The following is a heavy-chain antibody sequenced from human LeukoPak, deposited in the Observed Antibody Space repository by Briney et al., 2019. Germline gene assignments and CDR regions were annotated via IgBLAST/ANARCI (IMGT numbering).Heavy chain of an antibody. CDR1: GFSFSSYG. CDR2: ISGSGDST. V-gene: IGHV3-23*01. Sequence: GGSLSLFCAASGFSFSSYGMNWVRQAPGKGLEWVSGISGSGDSTNYADSVKGRFTISRDKFKNTLYLQMNSLRAEDTAEYFCAKGHYDGGAYYYFDYWGQGTLVTVSS. CDR3: AKGHYDGGAYYYFDY. J-gene: IGHJ4*02. D-gene: IGHD3-22*01.